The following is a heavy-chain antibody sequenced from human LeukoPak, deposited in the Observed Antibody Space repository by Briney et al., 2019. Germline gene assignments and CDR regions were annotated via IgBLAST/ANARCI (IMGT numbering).Heavy chain of an antibody. CDR2: IKQEGSEK. CDR3: ARDRLDF. V-gene: IGHV3-7*01. CDR1: GFTFSDYW. Sequence: PGGSLRLSCAASGFTFSDYWMIWVRQAPGKGLEWVANIKQEGSEKYYADSVKGRFTISRDNAKNSLYLQMNSLRAEDTAVYYCARDRLDFWGQGTLVTVSS. J-gene: IGHJ4*02.